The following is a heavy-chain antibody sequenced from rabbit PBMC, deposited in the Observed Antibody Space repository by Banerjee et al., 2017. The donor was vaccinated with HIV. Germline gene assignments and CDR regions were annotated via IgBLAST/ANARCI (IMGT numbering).Heavy chain of an antibody. Sequence: QSLEESGGDLVKPGASLTLTCTASGFSFSSSYYMCWVRQAPGKGLEWIACIYAGSSGSTYYASWAKGRFTISKTSSTTVTLQMTSLTTADTATYFCARDLHVGNVYYTLWGQGTLVTVS. CDR1: GFSFSSSYY. CDR2: IYAGSSGST. D-gene: IGHD8-1*01. V-gene: IGHV1S40*01. CDR3: ARDLHVGNVYYTL. J-gene: IGHJ6*01.